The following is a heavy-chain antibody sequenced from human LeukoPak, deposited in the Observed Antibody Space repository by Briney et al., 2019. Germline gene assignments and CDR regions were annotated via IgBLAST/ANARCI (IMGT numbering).Heavy chain of an antibody. CDR1: GYSISNGYY. CDR3: AGSYYYGSGWYFDL. CDR2: IYYSGST. V-gene: IGHV4-61*01. Sequence: SETLSLTCTVSGYSISNGYYWSWIRQPPGKGLEWIGYIYYSGSTNYNPSLKSRVTISVDTSKNQFSLKLSSVTAADTAVYYCAGSYYYGSGWYFDLWGRGTLVTVSS. D-gene: IGHD3-10*01. J-gene: IGHJ2*01.